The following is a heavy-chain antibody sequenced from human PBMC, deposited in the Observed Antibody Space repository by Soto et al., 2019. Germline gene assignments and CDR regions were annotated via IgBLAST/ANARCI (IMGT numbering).Heavy chain of an antibody. CDR2: INHSGST. V-gene: IGHV4-34*01. CDR3: ARETYCSSTSCTPWAFDI. J-gene: IGHJ3*02. Sequence: QVQLQQWGAGLLKPSETLSLTCAVYGGSFSGYYWSWIRQPPGKGLEWIGEINHSGSTNYNPSLKSRVTISVDTSKNQFSLKLSSVTAADTAVYYCARETYCSSTSCTPWAFDIWGQGTMVTVSS. CDR1: GGSFSGYY. D-gene: IGHD2-2*01.